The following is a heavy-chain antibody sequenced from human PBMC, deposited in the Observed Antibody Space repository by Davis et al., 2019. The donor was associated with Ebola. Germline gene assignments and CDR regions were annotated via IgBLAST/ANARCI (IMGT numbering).Heavy chain of an antibody. CDR1: GGSFSGYY. Sequence: SETLSLTCAVYGGSFSGYYWSWIRQPPGKGLEWIGEINHSGSTNYNPSLKSRVTISVDTSKNQFSLKLSSMTAADTAVYYCARGVGATTGWFDPWGQGTLVTVSS. D-gene: IGHD1-26*01. CDR2: INHSGST. J-gene: IGHJ5*02. V-gene: IGHV4-34*01. CDR3: ARGVGATTGWFDP.